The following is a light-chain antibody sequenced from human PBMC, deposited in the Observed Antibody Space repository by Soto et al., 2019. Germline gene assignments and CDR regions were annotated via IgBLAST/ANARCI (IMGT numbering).Light chain of an antibody. Sequence: IVLPQSPGTLSLSPGERATLSCRASQSVSSSYLAWYQQKPGQAPRLLIYGASSRATGIPDRFSGSGSGTDVTLTICRLEPEDFAVYYCQQYGSSPQTFGQGTKVDIK. CDR3: QQYGSSPQT. CDR2: GAS. CDR1: QSVSSSY. J-gene: IGKJ1*01. V-gene: IGKV3-20*01.